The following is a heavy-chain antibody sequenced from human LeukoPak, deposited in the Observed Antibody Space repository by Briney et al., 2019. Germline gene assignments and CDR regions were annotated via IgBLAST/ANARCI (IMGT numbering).Heavy chain of an antibody. V-gene: IGHV3-23*01. CDR3: AKGGVRYYYYGMDV. CDR2: ISGSVGST. J-gene: IGHJ6*02. CDR1: GFTFSSYA. Sequence: GGSLRLSCAASGFTFSSYAMSWVRQAPGKGLEWVSAISGSVGSTYYADSVKGRFTISRDNSKNTLYLQMNSLRAEDTAVYFCAKGGVRYYYYGMDVWGQGTTVTVSS.